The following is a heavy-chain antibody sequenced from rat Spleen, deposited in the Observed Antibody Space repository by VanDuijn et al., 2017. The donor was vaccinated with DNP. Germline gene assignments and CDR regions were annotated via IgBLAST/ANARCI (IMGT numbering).Heavy chain of an antibody. CDR3: ARGPNYGGYADYFDY. CDR2: INKDSSTI. D-gene: IGHD1-11*01. Sequence: EVKLVESGGGLVQPGRSLKLSCAASGFNFNDYWMGWVRQAPGKGLEWIGQINKDSSTITYIPSLKDKFTISRDNVQNTLYLQMSKLGSEDTAIYYCARGPNYGGYADYFDYWGQGVMVTVSS. CDR1: GFNFNDYW. J-gene: IGHJ2*01. V-gene: IGHV4-2*01.